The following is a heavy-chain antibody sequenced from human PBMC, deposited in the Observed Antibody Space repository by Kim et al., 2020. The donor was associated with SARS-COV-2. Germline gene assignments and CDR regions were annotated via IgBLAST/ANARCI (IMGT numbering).Heavy chain of an antibody. V-gene: IGHV4-59*13. J-gene: IGHJ4*02. Sequence: SETLSLTCTVSGGSISSYYWSWIRQPPGKGLEWIGYIYYSGSTNYNPSLKSRVTISVDTSKNQFSLKLSSVTAADTAVYYCAREARDRYSYGYLGYWGQGTLVTVSS. CDR2: IYYSGST. D-gene: IGHD5-18*01. CDR3: AREARDRYSYGYLGY. CDR1: GGSISSYY.